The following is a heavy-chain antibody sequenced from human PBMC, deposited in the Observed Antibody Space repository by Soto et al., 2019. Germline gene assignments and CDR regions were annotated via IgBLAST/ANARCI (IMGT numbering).Heavy chain of an antibody. CDR3: ARNYYDSGGGFDY. Sequence: GGSLRLSCAASGFTVSSNYMSWVRQAPGKGLEWVSVIYSGGSTYYADSVKGRFTISRDNSKNTLYLQMNSLRAEDTAVYYCARNYYDSGGGFDYWGQGTRVTVSS. D-gene: IGHD3-22*01. V-gene: IGHV3-53*01. J-gene: IGHJ4*02. CDR1: GFTVSSNY. CDR2: IYSGGST.